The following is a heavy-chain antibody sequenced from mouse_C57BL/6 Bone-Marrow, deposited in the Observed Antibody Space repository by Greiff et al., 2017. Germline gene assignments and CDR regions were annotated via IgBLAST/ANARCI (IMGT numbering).Heavy chain of an antibody. CDR1: GFTFSDYG. CDR3: ARSIYYDYDDYYAMDY. V-gene: IGHV5-17*01. D-gene: IGHD2-4*01. J-gene: IGHJ4*01. CDR2: ISSGSSTI. Sequence: EVQLVESGGGLVKPGGSLKLSCAASGFTFSDYGMHWVRQAPEKGLAWVAYISSGSSTIYYANTVKGRFTISRDNAKNTLFLQMTSLRSEDTAMYYCARSIYYDYDDYYAMDYWGQGTSVTVSS.